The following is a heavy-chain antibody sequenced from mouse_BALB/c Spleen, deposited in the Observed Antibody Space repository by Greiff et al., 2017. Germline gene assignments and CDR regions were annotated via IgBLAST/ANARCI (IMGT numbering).Heavy chain of an antibody. V-gene: IGHV1-80*01. CDR2: IYPGDGDT. CDR3: ARSFTTVVASDY. J-gene: IGHJ2*01. Sequence: VQLQQSGAELVRPGSSVKISCKASGYAFSSYWMNWVKQRPGQGLEWIGQIYPGDGDTNYTGKFKGKATLTADKSSSTAYMQLSSLTSEDSAVYFCARSFTTVVASDYWGQGTTLTVSA. CDR1: GYAFSSYW. D-gene: IGHD1-1*01.